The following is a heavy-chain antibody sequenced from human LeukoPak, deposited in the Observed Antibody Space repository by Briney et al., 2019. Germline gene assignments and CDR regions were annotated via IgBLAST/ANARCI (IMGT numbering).Heavy chain of an antibody. Sequence: GGSLRLSCAASGFTLSGYWMSWVRQAPGTGLEWVANIKQDGSEKYYMDSVKGRFTISRDTTKNSLYLYMNSLRVDDTAVYYCARERRPLPSFDYWGQGTPVTVSS. V-gene: IGHV3-7*01. J-gene: IGHJ4*02. CDR3: ARERRPLPSFDY. CDR1: GFTLSGYW. CDR2: IKQDGSEK.